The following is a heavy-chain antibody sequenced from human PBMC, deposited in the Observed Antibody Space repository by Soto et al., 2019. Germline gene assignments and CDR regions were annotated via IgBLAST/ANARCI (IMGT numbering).Heavy chain of an antibody. CDR3: MTGSAGFDY. Sequence: PSETLSLTCTVSGGSLSSSSYYWGWIRQPPGKGLEWIGSIYYSGSTYYNPSLKSRVTISVDTSKNQFSLKLSSVTAADTAVYYCMTGSAGFDYWGQGTLVTVSS. V-gene: IGHV4-39*01. CDR1: GGSLSSSSYY. D-gene: IGHD6-25*01. J-gene: IGHJ4*02. CDR2: IYYSGST.